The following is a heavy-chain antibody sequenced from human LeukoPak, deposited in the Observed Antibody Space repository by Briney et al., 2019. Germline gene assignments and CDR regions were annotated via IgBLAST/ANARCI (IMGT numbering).Heavy chain of an antibody. J-gene: IGHJ4*02. D-gene: IGHD6-19*01. V-gene: IGHV4-39*01. CDR2: IYYTGRT. Sequence: PSETLSLTCAVSGGSISSTTYYWAWIRQPPGKGLEWIGSIYYTGRTHYIPSLKSRVTISLDTSKDQFSLSLSSVTAADTAVYYCATQVAGGPLDYWGQGTLVTVSS. CDR1: GGSISSTTYY. CDR3: ATQVAGGPLDY.